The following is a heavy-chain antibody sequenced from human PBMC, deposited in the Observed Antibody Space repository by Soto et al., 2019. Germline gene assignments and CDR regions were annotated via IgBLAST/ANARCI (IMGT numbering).Heavy chain of an antibody. D-gene: IGHD5-18*01. CDR1: GYTFTSYA. Sequence: QVQLVQSGAEEKKPGASVKVSCKASGYTFTSYAMHWVRQAPGQRLEWMGWINDGNGNTKYSQKFQGRVTITRDTSASTAYMELSSRRSEDTAVYYCARDTAMVYFDYWGQGTLVTVSS. CDR3: ARDTAMVYFDY. V-gene: IGHV1-3*05. CDR2: INDGNGNT. J-gene: IGHJ4*02.